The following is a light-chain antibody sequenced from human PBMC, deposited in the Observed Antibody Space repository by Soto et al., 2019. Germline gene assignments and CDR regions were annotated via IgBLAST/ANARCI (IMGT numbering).Light chain of an antibody. Sequence: EIVLTQSPATLSLCPGERATLSCRASQSVSSYLAWYQQKPGQAPRLLIYDASNRATGIPARFSGSGSGTDFTLTISSREPEDFAVYNCQQRSNWPPLTFGGGTKVEIK. V-gene: IGKV3-11*01. CDR1: QSVSSY. CDR3: QQRSNWPPLT. J-gene: IGKJ4*01. CDR2: DAS.